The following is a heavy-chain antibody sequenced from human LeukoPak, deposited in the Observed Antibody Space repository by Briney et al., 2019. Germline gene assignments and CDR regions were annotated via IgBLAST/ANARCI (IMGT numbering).Heavy chain of an antibody. CDR1: CYTFTSYG. D-gene: IGHD3-16*02. Sequence: GASVKVSCKASCYTFTSYGISWVRQAPGQGREWMGWISAYNGNTNYAQKLQGRVTMTTDTSTSTAYMELRSLRSDDTAVYYCARHHDYVWGSYRPPWYWGQGTLVTVSS. J-gene: IGHJ4*02. CDR3: ARHHDYVWGSYRPPWY. CDR2: ISAYNGNT. V-gene: IGHV1-18*01.